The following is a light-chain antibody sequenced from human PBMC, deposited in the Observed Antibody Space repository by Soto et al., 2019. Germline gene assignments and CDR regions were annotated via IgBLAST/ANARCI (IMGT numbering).Light chain of an antibody. Sequence: DIVMTQSPESLAVSLGERATINCKSSQSVLYSSNNKNYLAWYQQKPGQPPKLLIYWASTRESGDPDRFSGSGSGTDFTLTISSLQAEDMEVYYCQQYYSTPLTFGGGTKVEIK. CDR1: QSVLYSSNNKNY. J-gene: IGKJ4*01. V-gene: IGKV4-1*01. CDR3: QQYYSTPLT. CDR2: WAS.